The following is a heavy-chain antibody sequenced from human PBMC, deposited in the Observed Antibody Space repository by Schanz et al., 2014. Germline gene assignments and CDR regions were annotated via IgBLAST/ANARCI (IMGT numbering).Heavy chain of an antibody. CDR2: INPNSGGT. Sequence: QVQLVQSGAEVKKPGASVKVSCKASGYTFTDYYMHWVRQAPGQGLEWMGRINPNSGGTNYAQKFQGRVTMTRDTSISTAYMEMSRLISDDTAVYYCAREMLDIVATMDDDAFDIWGQGTMVTVSS. CDR1: GYTFTDYY. J-gene: IGHJ3*02. D-gene: IGHD5-12*01. V-gene: IGHV1-2*06. CDR3: AREMLDIVATMDDDAFDI.